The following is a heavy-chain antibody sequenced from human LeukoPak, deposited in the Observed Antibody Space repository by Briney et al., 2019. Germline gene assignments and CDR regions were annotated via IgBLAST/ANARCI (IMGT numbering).Heavy chain of an antibody. CDR3: ARSSTSSWYRDNWFDP. D-gene: IGHD6-13*01. CDR2: IYYSGST. Sequence: SETLSLTCTVPGGSISSYYWSWIRQPPGKGLEWIGYIYYSGSTNYNPSLKSRVTISVDTSKNQFSLKLSSVTAADTAVYYCARSSTSSWYRDNWFDPWGQGTLVTVSS. V-gene: IGHV4-59*01. CDR1: GGSISSYY. J-gene: IGHJ5*02.